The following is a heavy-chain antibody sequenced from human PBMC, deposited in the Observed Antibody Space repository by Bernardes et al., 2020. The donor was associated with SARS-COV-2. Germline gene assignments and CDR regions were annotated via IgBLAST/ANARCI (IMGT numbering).Heavy chain of an antibody. CDR2: IYSGGST. J-gene: IGHJ6*02. CDR3: VRDERVGDYYYYYGMDV. V-gene: IGHV3-66*01. D-gene: IGHD6-25*01. Sequence: GGSLRLSCAASGFTVSSNHMNWVRQAPGKGLEWVSVIYSGGSTYSADSVKGRFTISRDNSRNTVYLQMNTLRAEDTAVYYCVRDERVGDYYYYYGMDVWGQGTTVTVSS. CDR1: GFTVSSNH.